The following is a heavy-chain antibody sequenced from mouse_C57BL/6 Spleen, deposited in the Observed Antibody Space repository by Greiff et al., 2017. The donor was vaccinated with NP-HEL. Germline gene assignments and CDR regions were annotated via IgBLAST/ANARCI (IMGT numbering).Heavy chain of an antibody. CDR2: IDPSDSET. CDR3: ARGHYGSSYEYFDV. J-gene: IGHJ1*03. CDR1: GYTFTSYW. Sequence: QVQLQQPGAELVRPGSSVQLSCKASGYTFTSYWMHWVKQRPIQGLEWIGNIDPSDSETHYNQKFKDKATLTVDKSSSTAYMQLSSLTSEDSAVYYCARGHYGSSYEYFDVWGTGTTVTVSS. V-gene: IGHV1-52*01. D-gene: IGHD1-1*01.